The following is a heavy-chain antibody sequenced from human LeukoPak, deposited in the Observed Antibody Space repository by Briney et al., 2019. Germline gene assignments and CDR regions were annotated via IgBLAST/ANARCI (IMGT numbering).Heavy chain of an antibody. J-gene: IGHJ4*02. CDR3: ARERLGELSLDY. CDR2: INPSGGST. CDR1: GYTFTSYY. Sequence: ASVKVSCKASGYTFTSYYMNWVRQAPGQGLEWMGVINPSGGSTSYAQKFQGRVTMTRDTSTSTVYMELSSLRSEDTAVYYCARERLGELSLDYWGQGTLVTVSS. V-gene: IGHV1-46*01. D-gene: IGHD3-16*02.